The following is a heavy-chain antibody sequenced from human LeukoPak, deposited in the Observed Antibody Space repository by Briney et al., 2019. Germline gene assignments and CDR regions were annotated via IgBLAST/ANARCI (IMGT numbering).Heavy chain of an antibody. D-gene: IGHD5-24*01. V-gene: IGHV4-39*02. J-gene: IGHJ4*02. CDR3: AGDGYNYKDY. Sequence: SETLSLTCTVSGGSISGSSYYWGWIRQPPGKGLEWIGSIYYSGSTYYNPSLKSRITISVDTSKNQFSLKLNSVTAADTAVYYCAGDGYNYKDYWGQGTLVTVSS. CDR2: IYYSGST. CDR1: GGSISGSSYY.